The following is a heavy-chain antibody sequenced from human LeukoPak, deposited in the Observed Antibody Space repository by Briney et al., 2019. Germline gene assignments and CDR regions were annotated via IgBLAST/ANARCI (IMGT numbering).Heavy chain of an antibody. CDR3: AKDYLDIVVVPAAPDAFDI. D-gene: IGHD2-2*03. J-gene: IGHJ3*02. Sequence: FTFSRDNSKNTLYLQMNSLRAEDTAVYYCAKDYLDIVVVPAAPDAFDIWGQGTMVTVSS. V-gene: IGHV3-23*01.